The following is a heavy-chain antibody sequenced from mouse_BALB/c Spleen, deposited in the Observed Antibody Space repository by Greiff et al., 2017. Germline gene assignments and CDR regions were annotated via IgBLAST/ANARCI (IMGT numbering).Heavy chain of an antibody. CDR3: ARGYYDFYYAMDD. CDR2: ISSGGGST. CDR1: GFAFSSYD. Sequence: EVKLVESGGGLVKPGGSMKLSCAASGFAFSSYDMSWVRQTPEKRLEWVAYISSGGGSTYYPDTVKGRFTISRDNAKNTLYLQMSSLKSEDTAMYYCARGYYDFYYAMDDWGQGTSVTVSS. D-gene: IGHD2-4*01. V-gene: IGHV5-12-1*01. J-gene: IGHJ4*01.